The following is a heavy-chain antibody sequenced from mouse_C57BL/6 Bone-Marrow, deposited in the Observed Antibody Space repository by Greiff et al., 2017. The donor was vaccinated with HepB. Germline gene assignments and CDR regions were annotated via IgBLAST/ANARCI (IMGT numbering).Heavy chain of an antibody. D-gene: IGHD2-2*01. CDR2: ISYSGST. J-gene: IGHJ1*03. V-gene: IGHV3-8*01. CDR3: ARRRILGLRRGYWYFDV. Sequence: EVKLMESGPGLAKPSQTLSLTCSVTGYSITSDYWNWIRKFPGNKLEYMGYISYSGSTYYNPSLKSRISITRDTSKNQYYLQLNSVTTEDTATYYCARRRILGLRRGYWYFDVWGTGTTVTVSS. CDR1: GYSITSDY.